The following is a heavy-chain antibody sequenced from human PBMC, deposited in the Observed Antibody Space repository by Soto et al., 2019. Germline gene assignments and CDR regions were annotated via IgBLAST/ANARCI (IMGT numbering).Heavy chain of an antibody. J-gene: IGHJ3*02. V-gene: IGHV4-59*01. CDR2: IYYSGST. CDR1: GGSISSYY. D-gene: IGHD5-18*01. Sequence: SETLSLTCTVSGGSISSYYWSWIRQPPGKGLEWIGYIYYSGSTNYNPSLKSRVTISVDTSKNQFSLKLSSVTAADTAVYYCARRYGRNAFDIWGQGTMVTVSS. CDR3: ARRYGRNAFDI.